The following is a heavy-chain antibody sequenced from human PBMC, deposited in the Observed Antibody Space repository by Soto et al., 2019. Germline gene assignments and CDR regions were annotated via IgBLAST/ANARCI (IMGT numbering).Heavy chain of an antibody. V-gene: IGHV4-39*01. Sequence: SETLSLTCTVSGGSTSSSSYYWGWIRQPPGEGLEWIGSIYYSGSTYYNPSLKSRVTISVDTSKNQFSLKLSSVTAADTAVYYCATLGVVPAASDCWGQGTLVTVSS. D-gene: IGHD2-2*01. J-gene: IGHJ4*02. CDR1: GGSTSSSSYY. CDR2: IYYSGST. CDR3: ATLGVVPAASDC.